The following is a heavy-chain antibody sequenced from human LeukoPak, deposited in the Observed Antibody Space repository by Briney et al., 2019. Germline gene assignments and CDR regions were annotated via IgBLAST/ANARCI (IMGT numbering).Heavy chain of an antibody. CDR2: ISSSSSYI. V-gene: IGHV3-21*01. Sequence: GGSLRLSCAASGFTFSSYSMNWVRQAPGKGLEWVSSISSSSSYIYYADSVKGRFTISRDNAKNSLYLQMNSLRAEDTAVYYCARGGSRSRITMIVVAQGGRELDYWGQGTLVTVSS. D-gene: IGHD3-22*01. J-gene: IGHJ4*02. CDR1: GFTFSSYS. CDR3: ARGGSRSRITMIVVAQGGRELDY.